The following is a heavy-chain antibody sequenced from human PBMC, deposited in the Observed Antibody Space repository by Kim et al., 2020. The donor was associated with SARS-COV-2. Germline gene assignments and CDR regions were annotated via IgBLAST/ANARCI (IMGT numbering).Heavy chain of an antibody. D-gene: IGHD2-2*01. V-gene: IGHV3-53*01. CDR1: GFTVSSNY. J-gene: IGHJ6*02. Sequence: GGSLRLSCAASGFTVSSNYMSWVRQAPGKGLEWVSVIYSGGSTYYADSVKGRFTISRDNSKNTLYLQMNSLRAEDTAVYYCARGVYPETYYYYGMDVWGQGTTVTVSS. CDR3: ARGVYPETYYYYGMDV. CDR2: IYSGGST.